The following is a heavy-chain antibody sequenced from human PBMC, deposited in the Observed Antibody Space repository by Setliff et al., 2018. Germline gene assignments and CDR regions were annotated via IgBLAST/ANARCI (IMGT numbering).Heavy chain of an antibody. CDR2: VHYSGDS. D-gene: IGHD3-3*01. CDR1: GDSMSSYY. V-gene: IGHV4-59*08. Sequence: PSETLSLTCTVSGDSMSSYYWSWIRQSPGKGLEWIGYVHYSGDSNYNPSLKSRVTMSVDTSKDQFSLNLRSVTAADTAAYYCASHPRVTIFGVVAFDYWGQGTLVTVSS. J-gene: IGHJ4*02. CDR3: ASHPRVTIFGVVAFDY.